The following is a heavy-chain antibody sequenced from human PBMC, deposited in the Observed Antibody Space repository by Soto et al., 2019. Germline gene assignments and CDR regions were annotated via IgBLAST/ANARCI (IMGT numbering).Heavy chain of an antibody. CDR3: ARPSNDGSGSYFDY. J-gene: IGHJ4*02. CDR2: IIPILGIA. D-gene: IGHD3-10*01. V-gene: IGHV1-69*02. Sequence: QVQLVQSGAEVKKPGSSVKVSCKASGGTFSSYTISWVRQAPGQGLEWMGRIIPILGIANYAQKFQGRVTITADKSTSTAYMELSSLRSEDTAVYYCARPSNDGSGSYFDYWGQGTLVTVSS. CDR1: GGTFSSYT.